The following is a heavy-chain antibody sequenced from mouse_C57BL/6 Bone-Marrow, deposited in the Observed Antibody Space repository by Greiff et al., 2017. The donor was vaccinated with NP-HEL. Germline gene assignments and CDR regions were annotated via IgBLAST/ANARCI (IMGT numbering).Heavy chain of an antibody. CDR3: ARYYYGSRGWYFDV. V-gene: IGHV1-72*01. Sequence: QVQLQQSGADLVKPGASVKLSCKASGYTFTSYWMHWVKQRPGRGLAWIGRIDPNGGGTKFNEKFTTKATLTVDKPSSTAYMQLSSLTSEDSAVYYWARYYYGSRGWYFDVWGTGTTVTVSS. CDR1: GYTFTSYW. D-gene: IGHD1-1*01. J-gene: IGHJ1*03. CDR2: IDPNGGGT.